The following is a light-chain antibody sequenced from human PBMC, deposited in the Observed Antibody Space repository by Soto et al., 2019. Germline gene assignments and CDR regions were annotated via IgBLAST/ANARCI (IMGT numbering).Light chain of an antibody. Sequence: EIVMTQSSDTLSVSPGETVTLSCRASQDIRIHLAWYQQKPGRAPSLLIYGASTRATGVPARFIGYGSGTEFTLTISSLQSEDFAVYYCLQYDKSPRTFGQGTKVEV. V-gene: IGKV3-15*01. CDR1: QDIRIH. J-gene: IGKJ1*01. CDR2: GAS. CDR3: LQYDKSPRT.